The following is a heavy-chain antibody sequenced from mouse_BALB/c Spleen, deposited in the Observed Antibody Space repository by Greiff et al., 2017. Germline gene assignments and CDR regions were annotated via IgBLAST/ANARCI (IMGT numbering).Heavy chain of an antibody. V-gene: IGHV3-2*02. J-gene: IGHJ2*01. CDR2: ISYSGST. CDR3: ARRTMPYYFDY. Sequence: EVQGVESGPGLVKPSQSLSLTCTVTGYSNTSDYAWNWIRQFPGNKLEWMGYISYSGSTSYNPSLKSRISITRDTSKNQFFLQLNSVTTEDTATYYCARRTMPYYFDYWGQGTTLTVSS. CDR1: GYSNTSDYA. D-gene: IGHD1-1*02.